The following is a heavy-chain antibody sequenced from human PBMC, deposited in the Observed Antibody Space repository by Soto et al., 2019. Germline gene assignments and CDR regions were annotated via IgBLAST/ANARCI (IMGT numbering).Heavy chain of an antibody. J-gene: IGHJ6*02. Sequence: GESLKISCKGSGYSFTSYWISWVRQMPGKGLEWMGRIDPSDSYTNYSPSFQGHVTISADKSISTAYLQWSSLKASDTAMYYCARLTSSGDYDPYYYYGMDVWGQGTTVTVSS. CDR2: IDPSDSYT. V-gene: IGHV5-10-1*01. D-gene: IGHD4-17*01. CDR1: GYSFTSYW. CDR3: ARLTSSGDYDPYYYYGMDV.